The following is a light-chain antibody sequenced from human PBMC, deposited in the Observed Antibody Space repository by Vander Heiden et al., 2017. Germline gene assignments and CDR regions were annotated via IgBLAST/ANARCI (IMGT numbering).Light chain of an antibody. J-gene: IGLJ2*01. CDR1: SSYLGGGHD. V-gene: IGLV1-40*01. CDR3: QSFDSGLTGVV. Sequence: HSVLTQPPSVSAAPVQRVTISCTGSSSYLGGGHDVHWYQQVPGTAPKLLIYGNRNRPSGVPDRFSGSRSATSASLDITDLQAEDEADYYCQSFDSGLTGVVFGGGTKLTVL. CDR2: GNR.